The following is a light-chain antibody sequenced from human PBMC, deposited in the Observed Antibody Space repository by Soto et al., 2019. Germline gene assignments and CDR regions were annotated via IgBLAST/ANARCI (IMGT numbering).Light chain of an antibody. Sequence: EIVLTQSPGTLSLSPGERATLSCRASQRVSSNYLAWYQQKPGQAPRLLIYDASTRATGTPDRFSGSGSGTDFTLTISRLEPEDFAMYYCLHHGSSLWTFGQGTKVDIK. J-gene: IGKJ1*01. CDR2: DAS. CDR1: QRVSSNY. V-gene: IGKV3-20*01. CDR3: LHHGSSLWT.